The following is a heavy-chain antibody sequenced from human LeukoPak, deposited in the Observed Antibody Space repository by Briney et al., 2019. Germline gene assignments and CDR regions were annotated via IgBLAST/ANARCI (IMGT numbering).Heavy chain of an antibody. Sequence: GGSLRLSCAASGFTFSSYAMSWVRQAPGKGLEWVSAISGSGGSTYYADSVKRRFTISRDNSKNTLYLQMNSLGAEDTAVYYCAKSLTVQSGRYQLLEGEDAFDIWGQGTMVTVSS. CDR1: GFTFSSYA. D-gene: IGHD2-2*01. CDR3: AKSLTVQSGRYQLLEGEDAFDI. J-gene: IGHJ3*02. V-gene: IGHV3-23*01. CDR2: ISGSGGST.